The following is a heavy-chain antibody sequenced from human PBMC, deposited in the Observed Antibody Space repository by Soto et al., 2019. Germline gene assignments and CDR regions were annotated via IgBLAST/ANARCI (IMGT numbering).Heavy chain of an antibody. CDR2: TYYRSKWYN. CDR1: GDSVSSNSAA. D-gene: IGHD6-13*01. J-gene: IGHJ6*02. CDR3: ARDQLMELVRFSYGMDV. Sequence: SQTLSLTCAISGDSVSSNSAAWNWIRQSPSRGLEWLGRTYYRSKWYNDYAVSVNSRLTINPDTSKNQFSLQLNSVTPEDTAVYYCARDQLMELVRFSYGMDVWGQGTTVTASS. V-gene: IGHV6-1*01.